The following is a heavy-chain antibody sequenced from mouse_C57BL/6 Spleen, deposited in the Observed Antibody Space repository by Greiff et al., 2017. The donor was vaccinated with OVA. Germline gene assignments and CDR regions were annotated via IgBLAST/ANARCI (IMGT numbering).Heavy chain of an antibody. V-gene: IGHV1-50*01. J-gene: IGHJ4*01. CDR3: ARPYYYGSSSYAMDY. CDR2: IDPSDSYT. D-gene: IGHD1-1*01. Sequence: QVQLKQPGAELVKPGASVKLSCKASGYTFTSYWMQWVKQRPGQGLEWIGEIDPSDSYTNYNQKFKGKATLTVDTSSSTAYMQLSSLTSEDSAVDYCARPYYYGSSSYAMDYWGQGTSVTVSS. CDR1: GYTFTSYW.